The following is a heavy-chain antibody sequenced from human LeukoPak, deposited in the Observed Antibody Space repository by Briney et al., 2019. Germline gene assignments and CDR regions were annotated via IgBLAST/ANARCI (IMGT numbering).Heavy chain of an antibody. CDR2: IYYSGST. D-gene: IGHD3-10*01. Sequence: SETLSLTCTVSGGSISSSSYYWGWIRQPPGKGLEWIGSIYYSGSTYYNPSLKSRVTISVDTSKNQFSLKLSSVTAADTAVYYCARPSWFGELLSFYFDSWGQGTLVTVSS. V-gene: IGHV4-39*01. CDR1: GGSISSSSYY. CDR3: ARPSWFGELLSFYFDS. J-gene: IGHJ4*02.